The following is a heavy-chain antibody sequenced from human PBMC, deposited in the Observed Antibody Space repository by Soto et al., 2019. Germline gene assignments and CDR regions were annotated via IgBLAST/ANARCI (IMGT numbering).Heavy chain of an antibody. CDR3: VRGPHVGSIDY. CDR2: ISFDETNE. D-gene: IGHD2-2*03. CDR1: GFTFSSYA. V-gene: IGHV3-30*14. J-gene: IGHJ4*02. Sequence: QVQLVESGGGVVQPGRSLRLSCAASGFTFSSYAMHWVRQAPGKGLEWVAVISFDETNENYVDSVKGRFTISRDNSKNTLYLLMNGLRVEDTAVYYCVRGPHVGSIDYWGQGTLVTVSS.